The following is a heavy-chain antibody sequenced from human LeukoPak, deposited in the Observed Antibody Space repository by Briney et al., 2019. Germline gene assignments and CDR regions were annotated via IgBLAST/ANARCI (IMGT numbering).Heavy chain of an antibody. Sequence: GGSLRLSCAASGFTFSSYGMHWVRQAPGKGLEWVAVISYDGRNKYYADSVKGRFTVSRDNSKNTLYLQMNSLRAEDTAVYYCAKSDRGAWIFGVAQAAYYFDYWGQGTLVTVSS. V-gene: IGHV3-30*18. D-gene: IGHD3-3*01. J-gene: IGHJ4*02. CDR2: ISYDGRNK. CDR3: AKSDRGAWIFGVAQAAYYFDY. CDR1: GFTFSSYG.